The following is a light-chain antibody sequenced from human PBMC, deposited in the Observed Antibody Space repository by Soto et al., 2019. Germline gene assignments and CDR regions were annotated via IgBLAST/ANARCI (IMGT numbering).Light chain of an antibody. CDR1: GSSIGTNT. J-gene: IGLJ2*01. CDR2: GNN. CDR3: TAWDGSLNNVL. Sequence: QSVLTQPPSASGTPGQRVTISCSGSGSSIGTNTVNWYRQLPGTAPKLLIYGNNQRPSGVPDRFSGSKSGTSASLAISGLRSEDEAEYYCTAWDGSLNNVLCGGGTK. V-gene: IGLV1-44*01.